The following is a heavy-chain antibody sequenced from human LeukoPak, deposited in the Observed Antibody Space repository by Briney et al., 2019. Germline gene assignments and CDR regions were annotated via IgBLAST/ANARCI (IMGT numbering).Heavy chain of an antibody. J-gene: IGHJ3*02. Sequence: SETLSLTCTVSGYSISSGYYWGWIRQPPGKGLEWIGNFYHSGSTYYNPSLKSRVTISVDTSKNQFSLKLSSVTAADTAVYYCARHRETYYYDSSGYYYGFGAFDIWGQGTMVTVSS. V-gene: IGHV4-38-2*02. D-gene: IGHD3-22*01. CDR1: GYSISSGYY. CDR2: FYHSGST. CDR3: ARHRETYYYDSSGYYYGFGAFDI.